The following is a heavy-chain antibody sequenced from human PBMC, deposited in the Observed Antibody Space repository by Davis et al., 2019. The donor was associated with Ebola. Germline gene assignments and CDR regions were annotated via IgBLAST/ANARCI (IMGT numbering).Heavy chain of an antibody. Sequence: GGSLRLSCAPSGFTFSTYSMSWVRQAPGKGLQWVSSISSSSAHIYYADSVKGRFTISRDNAKNSLYLHMYSLRAEDSAVYYCAREVGAYYDSTEFDSWGQGALVTVSS. V-gene: IGHV3-21*01. CDR2: ISSSSAHI. CDR1: GFTFSTYS. D-gene: IGHD3-22*01. J-gene: IGHJ4*02. CDR3: AREVGAYYDSTEFDS.